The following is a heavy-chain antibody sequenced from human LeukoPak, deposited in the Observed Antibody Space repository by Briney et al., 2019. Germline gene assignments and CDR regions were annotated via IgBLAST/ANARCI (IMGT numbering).Heavy chain of an antibody. CDR1: GGSISSSNW. CDR2: IYHSGST. CDR3: ARGGYYDSSGYILGDGLGY. D-gene: IGHD3-22*01. J-gene: IGHJ4*02. Sequence: SETLSLTCAVSGGSISSSNWWSWVRQPPGKGLEWIGEIYHSGSTNYNPSLKSRVTISVDKSKNQFSLKLSSVTAADTAVYYCARGGYYDSSGYILGDGLGYWGQGTLVTVSS. V-gene: IGHV4-4*02.